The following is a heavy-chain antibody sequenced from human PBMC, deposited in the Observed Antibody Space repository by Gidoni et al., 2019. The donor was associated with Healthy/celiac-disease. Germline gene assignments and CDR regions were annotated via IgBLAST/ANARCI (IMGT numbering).Heavy chain of an antibody. J-gene: IGHJ4*02. CDR3: AVYCGGDCPLDY. CDR2: ISSSSSYI. D-gene: IGHD2-21*02. CDR1: GFTFSSYS. Sequence: EVQLVESGGGLVTPGGSLRLSCAASGFTFSSYSMNWVRQAPGKGLEWVSSISSSSSYIYYADSVKGRFTISRDNAKNSLYLQMNSLRAEDTAVYYCAVYCGGDCPLDYWGQGTLVTVSS. V-gene: IGHV3-21*01.